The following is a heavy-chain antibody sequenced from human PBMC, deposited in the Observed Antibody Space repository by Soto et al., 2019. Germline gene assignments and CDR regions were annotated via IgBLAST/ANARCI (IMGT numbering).Heavy chain of an antibody. CDR3: TTEPFQDNTDGTATLDY. J-gene: IGHJ4*02. Sequence: EVQLVESGGGLVKPGGSLRLSCAASGFTFSNAWMSWVRQAPGTGLEWVGRIKSKTDGGTTDYAAPVKGRFTISRDDSKNTLYLQMNSLKTEDTAVYYCTTEPFQDNTDGTATLDYWGQGTLVTGSS. CDR2: IKSKTDGGTT. D-gene: IGHD2-21*02. CDR1: GFTFSNAW. V-gene: IGHV3-15*01.